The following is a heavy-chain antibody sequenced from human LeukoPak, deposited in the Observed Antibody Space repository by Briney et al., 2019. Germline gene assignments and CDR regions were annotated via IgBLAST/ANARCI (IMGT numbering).Heavy chain of an antibody. Sequence: GASVKVSCKASGYTITNNYMHWVRQAPGQGLEWMGWINPNSGGTNYAQKFQGRVTMTRDTSISTAYMELSRLRSDDTAVYYCARDNGSGSYGVDYWGQGTLVTVSS. D-gene: IGHD3-10*01. CDR2: INPNSGGT. CDR1: GYTITNNY. CDR3: ARDNGSGSYGVDY. V-gene: IGHV1-2*02. J-gene: IGHJ4*02.